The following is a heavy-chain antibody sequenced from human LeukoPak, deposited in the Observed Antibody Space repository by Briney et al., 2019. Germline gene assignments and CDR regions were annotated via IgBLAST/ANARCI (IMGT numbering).Heavy chain of an antibody. Sequence: SETLSLTCTVSGASISNYYWNWIRQPAGKGLEWIGRISTSGSTNYNPSLKSRVTMSVDTSKNQFSLKLSSVTAADTALYYCARGIWEMATIPYWYFDIWGRGTLVTVSS. V-gene: IGHV4-4*07. D-gene: IGHD5-24*01. CDR3: ARGIWEMATIPYWYFDI. CDR1: GASISNYY. CDR2: ISTSGST. J-gene: IGHJ2*01.